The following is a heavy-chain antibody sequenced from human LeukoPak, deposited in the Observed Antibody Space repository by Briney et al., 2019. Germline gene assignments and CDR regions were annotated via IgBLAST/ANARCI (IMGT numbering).Heavy chain of an antibody. V-gene: IGHV3-30*18. D-gene: IGHD5-24*01. CDR3: AKERRDGYNYYFDY. Sequence: GRSLRLSCAASGFTFSSYGMHWVRQAPGKGLEWVAVISYDGSNKYYADSVKGRFTISRDNSKNTLYLQMNSLRAEDTAVYYCAKERRDGYNYYFDYWGQGTLVTVSS. CDR1: GFTFSSYG. J-gene: IGHJ4*02. CDR2: ISYDGSNK.